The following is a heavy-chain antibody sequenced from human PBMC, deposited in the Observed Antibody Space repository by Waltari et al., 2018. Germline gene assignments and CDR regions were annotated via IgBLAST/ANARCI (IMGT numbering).Heavy chain of an antibody. J-gene: IGHJ4*02. CDR2: IIPILGIA. D-gene: IGHD5-12*01. V-gene: IGHV1-69*10. Sequence: QVQLVQSGAEVKKPGSSVKVPCKASGGTFSSCAISWVRQAPGQGLEWMGGIIPILGIANYAQKFQGRVTITADKSTSTAYMELSSLRSEDTAVYYCAREPDIVATSADYWGQGTLVTVSS. CDR3: AREPDIVATSADY. CDR1: GGTFSSCA.